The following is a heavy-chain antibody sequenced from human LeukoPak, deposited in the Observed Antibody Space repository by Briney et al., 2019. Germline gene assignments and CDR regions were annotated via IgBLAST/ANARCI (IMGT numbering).Heavy chain of an antibody. CDR3: GVYCSTTSCYRTPY. CDR2: ISSSSSTI. J-gene: IGHJ4*02. Sequence: GGSLRLSCAASGFTFSSYSMNWVRQAPGKGLKWVSYISSSSSTIYYADSVKGRFTISRDNAKNSLYLQMNSLRAEDTAVYYCGVYCSTTSCYRTPYWGQGTLVTVSS. CDR1: GFTFSSYS. D-gene: IGHD2-2*02. V-gene: IGHV3-48*01.